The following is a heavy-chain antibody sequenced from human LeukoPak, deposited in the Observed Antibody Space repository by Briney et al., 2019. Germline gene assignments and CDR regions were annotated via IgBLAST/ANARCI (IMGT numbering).Heavy chain of an antibody. CDR3: ARGGMGTLYYYYYMDV. D-gene: IGHD7-27*01. J-gene: IGHJ6*03. V-gene: IGHV4-59*01. Sequence: SGTLSLTRTVSGGSISSYYWSWIRQPPGKGLEWIGYIYYSGSTNYNPSLKSRVTISVDTSKNQFSLKLSSVTAADTAVYYCARGGMGTLYYYYYMDVWGKGTTVTVSS. CDR1: GGSISSYY. CDR2: IYYSGST.